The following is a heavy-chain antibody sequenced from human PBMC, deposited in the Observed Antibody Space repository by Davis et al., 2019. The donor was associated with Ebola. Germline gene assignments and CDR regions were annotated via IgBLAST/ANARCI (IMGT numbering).Heavy chain of an antibody. Sequence: PSETLSLTCAVYGGSFSGYYWSWIRQPPGKGLEWIGEINHSGSTNYNPSLKSRVTISVDTSKNQFSLKLSSVTAADTAVYYCARGPGGGPWGQGTLVTVSS. CDR1: GGSFSGYY. J-gene: IGHJ5*02. D-gene: IGHD2-2*01. V-gene: IGHV4-34*01. CDR3: ARGPGGGP. CDR2: INHSGST.